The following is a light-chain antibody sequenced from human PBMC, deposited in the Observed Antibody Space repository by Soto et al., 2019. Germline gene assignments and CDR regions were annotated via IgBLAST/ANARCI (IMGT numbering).Light chain of an antibody. J-gene: IGKJ1*01. Sequence: DIQMTQSPSTVSASVRDRVTITCRASQSISSWLAWYQQKPGKAPRLLIYKASNLESGVPSRFSGSGSGTEFTLTISSLQPDDFATYYCQQYNSYPWTFGQGTKVEIK. CDR3: QQYNSYPWT. V-gene: IGKV1-5*03. CDR1: QSISSW. CDR2: KAS.